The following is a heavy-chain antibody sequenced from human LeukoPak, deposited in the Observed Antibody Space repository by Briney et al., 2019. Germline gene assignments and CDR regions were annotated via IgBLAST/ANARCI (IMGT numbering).Heavy chain of an antibody. Sequence: SETLSLTCTVSGGSISHGGYYWSWIRQHPGKGLEWIGYIYYSGSTYYNPSLKSRVTISVDTSKNQFSLKLSSVTAADTAVYYCARDHYDSSGYPLWFDPWGQGTLVTVSS. CDR1: GGSISHGGYY. V-gene: IGHV4-31*03. J-gene: IGHJ5*02. D-gene: IGHD3-22*01. CDR2: IYYSGST. CDR3: ARDHYDSSGYPLWFDP.